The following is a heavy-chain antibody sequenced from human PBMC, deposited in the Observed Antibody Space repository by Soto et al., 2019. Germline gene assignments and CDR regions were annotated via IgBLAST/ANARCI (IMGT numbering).Heavy chain of an antibody. CDR1: GYTLTELS. V-gene: IGHV1-24*01. CDR2: FDPEDGET. D-gene: IGHD3-3*01. J-gene: IGHJ6*02. Sequence: QVQLVQSGAEVKKPGASVKVSCKVSGYTLTELSMHWVRQAPGKGLEWMGGFDPEDGETIYAQKFQGRVTMTEDTSTNTAYMELSSLRSEDTAVYYCATVGYYDFWSGYPREMDVWGQGTTVTVSS. CDR3: ATVGYYDFWSGYPREMDV.